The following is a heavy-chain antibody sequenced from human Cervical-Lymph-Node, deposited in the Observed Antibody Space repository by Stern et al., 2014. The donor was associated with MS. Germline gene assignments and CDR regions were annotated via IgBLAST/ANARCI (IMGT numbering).Heavy chain of an antibody. J-gene: IGHJ4*02. V-gene: IGHV3-21*01. D-gene: IGHD4-17*01. CDR2: ISANCAYI. CDR3: ARSGTVTTKFDF. CDR1: GFTFSSYS. Sequence: EVQLVESGGGLVKPGGSLRLSCAASGFTFSSYSMHWVRQAPGKGLEWVSSISANCAYIYYTDSLKGQFTITRDNTKDSLYLQMNSLRAEDTAVYYCARSGTVTTKFDFWGQGTLVTVSS.